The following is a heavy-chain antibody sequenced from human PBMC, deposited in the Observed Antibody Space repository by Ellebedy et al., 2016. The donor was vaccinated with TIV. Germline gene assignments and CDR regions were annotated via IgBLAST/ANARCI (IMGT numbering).Heavy chain of an antibody. Sequence: GESLKISXAASGFTFSSYAMHWVRQAPGKGLEWVAVISYDGSNKYYADSVKGRFTISRDNSKNTLYLQMNSLRAEDTAVYYCAKVLVPAARVAYGMDVWGQGTTVTVSS. J-gene: IGHJ6*02. CDR1: GFTFSSYA. CDR2: ISYDGSNK. CDR3: AKVLVPAARVAYGMDV. V-gene: IGHV3-30*04. D-gene: IGHD2-2*01.